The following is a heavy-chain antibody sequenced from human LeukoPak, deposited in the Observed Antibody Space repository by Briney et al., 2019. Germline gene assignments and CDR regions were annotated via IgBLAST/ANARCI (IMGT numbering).Heavy chain of an antibody. CDR1: GGSISSYY. V-gene: IGHV4-59*01. CDR2: IYYSGNT. Sequence: SETLSLTCVVSGGSISSYYWSWNRQPPGRGLEWIGYIYYSGNTNYNPSLKSRVTISVDTSKNQFSLKLSSVTAADTAVYYCVRGRDYYGSGSHWGRGTLVTVSS. CDR3: VRGRDYYGSGSH. J-gene: IGHJ2*01. D-gene: IGHD3-10*01.